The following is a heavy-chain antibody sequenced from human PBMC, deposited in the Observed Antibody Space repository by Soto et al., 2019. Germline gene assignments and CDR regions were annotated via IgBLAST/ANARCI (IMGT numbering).Heavy chain of an antibody. CDR1: GGTFSSYA. Sequence: QVQLVQSGAEVKKPGSSVKVSCKASGGTFSSYAISWVRQAPGQGLEWMGGIIPIFGTANYAQKFQGRVTITADESTSTAYMELSSLRSEDTAVYYCARKGYCSGGSCYEYFQHWGQGTLVTVSS. V-gene: IGHV1-69*12. CDR2: IIPIFGTA. D-gene: IGHD2-15*01. CDR3: ARKGYCSGGSCYEYFQH. J-gene: IGHJ1*01.